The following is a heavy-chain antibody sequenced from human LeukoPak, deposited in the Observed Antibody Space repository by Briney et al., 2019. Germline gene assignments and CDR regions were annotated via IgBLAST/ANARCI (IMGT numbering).Heavy chain of an antibody. V-gene: IGHV1-46*01. CDR3: ARGPALGAPAAAFDY. Sequence: ASVMVSCKASGYTFTSYYMHWVRQAPGQGLEWMGIINPNGGSTSYAQKFQGRVTMTRDTSTSTVYMELSSLRSEDTAVYYCARGPALGAPAAAFDYWGQGTLVTVSS. CDR2: INPNGGST. J-gene: IGHJ4*02. D-gene: IGHD2-2*01. CDR1: GYTFTSYY.